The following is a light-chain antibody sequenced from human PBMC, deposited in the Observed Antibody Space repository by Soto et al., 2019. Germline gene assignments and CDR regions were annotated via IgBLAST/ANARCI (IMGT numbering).Light chain of an antibody. V-gene: IGKV1-5*03. J-gene: IGKJ1*01. CDR3: QHYNSYSEA. Sequence: DIQMTQSPSTLSGSVGDRVTITCRASQTISSWLAWYQQKPGKAPKRLSYKASTLKSGVPSRFSGSGSGTEFTLTISSRQPDDFATYYCQHYNSYSEAFGQGTKVDI. CDR2: KAS. CDR1: QTISSW.